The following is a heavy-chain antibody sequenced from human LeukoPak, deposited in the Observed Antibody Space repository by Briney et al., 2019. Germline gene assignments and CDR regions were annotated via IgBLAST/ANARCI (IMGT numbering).Heavy chain of an antibody. V-gene: IGHV3-74*01. Sequence: GGSLRLSCAASGFTFSSYWIHWVRQAPGKGLVWVSRITGDGSSTTYADSVKGRFTISRDNAKNTLYLQMNSLRAEDTAVYYCARADQGGWFDPWGQGTLVTVSS. D-gene: IGHD1-26*01. CDR3: ARADQGGWFDP. CDR1: GFTFSSYW. J-gene: IGHJ5*02. CDR2: ITGDGSST.